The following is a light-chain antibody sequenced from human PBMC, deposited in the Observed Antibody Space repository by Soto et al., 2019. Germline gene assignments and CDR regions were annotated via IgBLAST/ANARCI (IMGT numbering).Light chain of an antibody. V-gene: IGLV7-46*01. CDR3: LLSYSYTRV. Sequence: QAVVTQEPSLTVSPGGTVTLTCGTSTGPVTSGHYPYWFQQKPGQAPKTLIYDTSDKHSWTPARFSGSLLGGKAALTLSGAQPEDEADYYCLLSYSYTRVFGGGTQLTVL. J-gene: IGLJ3*02. CDR2: DTS. CDR1: TGPVTSGHY.